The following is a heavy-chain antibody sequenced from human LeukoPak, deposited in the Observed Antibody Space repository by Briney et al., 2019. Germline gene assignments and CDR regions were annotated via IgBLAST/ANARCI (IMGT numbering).Heavy chain of an antibody. D-gene: IGHD3-16*01. Sequence: PSESLSLTCTVSGGSINSSSSYWGGLRQPPGKGRQWMRSFYYSGSTFYNPSLKSRVTISVDPSKNQFSLKLSSVTAADTAVYYCARDREIRDGVWGNFVAYRGQGTLVAVSS. CDR2: FYYSGST. CDR1: GGSINSSSSY. V-gene: IGHV4-39*07. CDR3: ARDREIRDGVWGNFVAY. J-gene: IGHJ4*02.